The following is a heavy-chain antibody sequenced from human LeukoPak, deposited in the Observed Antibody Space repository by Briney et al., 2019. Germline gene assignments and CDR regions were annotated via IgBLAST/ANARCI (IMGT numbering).Heavy chain of an antibody. D-gene: IGHD4/OR15-4a*01. CDR2: ISGNGENT. CDR1: GFTFSSYS. CDR3: TKKSPYGGRDS. V-gene: IGHV3-23*01. Sequence: GGSLRLSCAASGFTFSSYSMSWIRQAPGKGLEWVSAISGNGENTYYADSMKGRFTISRDNSKNILYVQMSSLRAEDTAIYYCTKKSPYGGRDSWGQGTLVTVSS. J-gene: IGHJ4*02.